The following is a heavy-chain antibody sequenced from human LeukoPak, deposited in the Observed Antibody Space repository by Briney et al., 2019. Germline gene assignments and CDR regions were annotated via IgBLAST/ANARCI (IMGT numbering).Heavy chain of an antibody. CDR2: VYYSGTT. D-gene: IGHD6-19*01. V-gene: IGHV4-39*07. Sequence: SETLSLTCSVSGGSISLSYYYWGWIRQPPGKALEWIGSVYYSGTTSYNPSLESRVTISVDMSKNHFSLRLSSVTAADTAMYYCARGTLYSGRSYYFDYWGQGSQVTVSS. CDR3: ARGTLYSGRSYYFDY. CDR1: GGSISLSYYY. J-gene: IGHJ4*02.